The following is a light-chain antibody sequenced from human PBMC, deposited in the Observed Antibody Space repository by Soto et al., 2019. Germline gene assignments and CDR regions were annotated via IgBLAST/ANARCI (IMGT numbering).Light chain of an antibody. Sequence: EIVLTQSAATLSWSPGERATLSGMASQSVSSYLAWYQQKPGQAPRLLIYDASNRATGIPARFSGSGSGTDFTLTISSLEPEDFAVYYCQQRSNWPITFGQGTRLE. CDR3: QQRSNWPIT. CDR2: DAS. V-gene: IGKV3-11*01. CDR1: QSVSSY. J-gene: IGKJ5*01.